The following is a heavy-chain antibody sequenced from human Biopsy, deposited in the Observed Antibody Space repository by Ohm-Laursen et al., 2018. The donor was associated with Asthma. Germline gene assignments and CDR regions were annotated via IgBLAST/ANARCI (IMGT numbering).Heavy chain of an antibody. Sequence: GGSVKISCKSLGGTFNTYAIGWVRQTPGQGLEWMGGINSVFGTTTYPQKFQDRVTITADDSTSTVYMELSSLRSEDTAVYYCARKAGSCISRTCYSLDFWGQGTLVTVSS. CDR2: INSVFGTT. D-gene: IGHD2-2*01. CDR3: ARKAGSCISRTCYSLDF. CDR1: GGTFNTYA. J-gene: IGHJ4*02. V-gene: IGHV1-69*13.